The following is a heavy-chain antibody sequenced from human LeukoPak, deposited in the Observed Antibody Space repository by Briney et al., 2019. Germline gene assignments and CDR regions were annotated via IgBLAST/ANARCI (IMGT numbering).Heavy chain of an antibody. V-gene: IGHV1-69*05. CDR3: ARLSGFGAFRYYYMDV. D-gene: IGHD3-3*01. Sequence: ASVKVSCKASGGTFSSYAISWVRQAPGQGLEWMGRIIPTFGTANYAQKFQGRVTITTDESTSTAYMELSSLRSEDTAVYYCARLSGFGAFRYYYMDVWGKGTTVTVSS. CDR1: GGTFSSYA. CDR2: IIPTFGTA. J-gene: IGHJ6*03.